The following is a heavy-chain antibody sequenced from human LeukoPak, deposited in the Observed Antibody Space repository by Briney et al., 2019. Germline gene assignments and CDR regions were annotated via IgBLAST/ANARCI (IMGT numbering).Heavy chain of an antibody. CDR2: ISTSGRST. CDR1: GFTVSSNY. Sequence: GGSLRLSCAASGFTVSSNYMSWVRQAPGKGLEWVSGISTSGRSTYYADSVKGRFTISRDNSKNTLYLQMNSLRAEDTAIYYCAKGGIFHYYFDYWGQGTLVTVSS. V-gene: IGHV3-23*01. D-gene: IGHD3-3*01. CDR3: AKGGIFHYYFDY. J-gene: IGHJ4*02.